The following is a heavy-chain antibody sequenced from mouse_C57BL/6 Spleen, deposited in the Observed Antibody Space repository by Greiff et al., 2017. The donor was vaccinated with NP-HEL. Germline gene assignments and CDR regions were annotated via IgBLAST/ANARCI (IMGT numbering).Heavy chain of an antibody. D-gene: IGHD1-1*02. J-gene: IGHJ2*01. CDR2: IHPNSGST. CDR1: GYTFTSYW. CDR3: ARLWSYFDY. V-gene: IGHV1-64*01. Sequence: VQLQQSGAELVKPGASVKLSCKASGYTFTSYWMHWVKQRPGQGLEWIGMIHPNSGSTNYNEKFKSKATLTVDKSSSTGYMQLSSLTSEDAAVFYCARLWSYFDYWGQGTTLTVAS.